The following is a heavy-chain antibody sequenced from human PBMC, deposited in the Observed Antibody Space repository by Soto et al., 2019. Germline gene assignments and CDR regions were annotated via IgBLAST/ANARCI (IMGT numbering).Heavy chain of an antibody. J-gene: IGHJ4*02. CDR3: ARGGIVVVPAAIVY. Sequence: GASVKVSCKASGGTFSSYAISWVRQAPGQGLEWMGGIIPIFGTANYAQKFQGRVTITADESTSTAYMELSSLRSGDTAVYYCARGGIVVVPAAIVYWGQGTLVTVSS. D-gene: IGHD2-2*02. CDR1: GGTFSSYA. V-gene: IGHV1-69*13. CDR2: IIPIFGTA.